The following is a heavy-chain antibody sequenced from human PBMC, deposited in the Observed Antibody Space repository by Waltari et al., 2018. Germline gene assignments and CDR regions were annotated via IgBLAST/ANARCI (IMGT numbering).Heavy chain of an antibody. Sequence: QVKLQESGPGLVKPLGTLSLTCTVSGDSLTTNNWWSWVRQSPGKGLAWIGEIYHSGDSNYTPSLQSRVTISLDKSKNQISLRLTSVTAADTAVYYCAKVRVPAVMFNWFDPWGQGTLVTVSS. CDR2: IYHSGDS. CDR1: GDSLTTNNW. V-gene: IGHV4-4*02. CDR3: AKVRVPAVMFNWFDP. J-gene: IGHJ5*02. D-gene: IGHD3-10*01.